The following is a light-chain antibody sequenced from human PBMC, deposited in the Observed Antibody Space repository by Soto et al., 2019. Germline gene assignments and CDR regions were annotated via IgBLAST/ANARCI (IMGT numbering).Light chain of an antibody. CDR2: GNN. CDR1: SSNIGADYD. V-gene: IGLV1-40*01. CDR3: QSYDSNLSRV. J-gene: IGLJ1*01. Sequence: QSVLTQAPSVSGAPGQTVTISCTGSSSNIGADYDVHWYQQFPGTAPRLLIFGNNIRPSGVPDRFSGSKSGTSASLAITGLQADDEADYYCQSYDSNLSRVFGNGTKVTVL.